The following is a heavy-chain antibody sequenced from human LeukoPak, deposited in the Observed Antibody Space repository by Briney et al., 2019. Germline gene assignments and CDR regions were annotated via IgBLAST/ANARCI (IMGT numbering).Heavy chain of an antibody. V-gene: IGHV4-4*07. J-gene: IGHJ6*03. CDR1: GGSISLYY. Sequence: SETLSLTCTVSGGSISLYYWSWIRQPAGKGLEWIGRIFTTGITNYKSSLKSRVTMSVDTSKNQFSLTLTSVTAADTAVYYCARESSGSYYNPLGYMDVWGKGTTVTVSS. CDR2: IFTTGIT. CDR3: ARESSGSYYNPLGYMDV. D-gene: IGHD3-10*01.